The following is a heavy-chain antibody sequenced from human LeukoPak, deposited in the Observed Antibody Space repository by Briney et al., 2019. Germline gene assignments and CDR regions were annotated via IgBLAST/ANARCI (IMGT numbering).Heavy chain of an antibody. J-gene: IGHJ4*02. V-gene: IGHV3-11*04. CDR2: ISSSGTTI. D-gene: IGHD1-26*01. CDR1: GFTFSDYY. CDR3: AKDDSGSLDY. Sequence: GGSLRLSCAASGFTFSDYYMSWIRQAPGKGLEWVSYISSSGTTIYYADSVKGRFTISRDNSKNTVSLQMNSLRVEDTALYYCAKDDSGSLDYWGQGTLVTVSS.